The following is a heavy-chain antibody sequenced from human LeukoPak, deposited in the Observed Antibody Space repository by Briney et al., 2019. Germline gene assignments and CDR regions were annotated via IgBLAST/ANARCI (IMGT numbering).Heavy chain of an antibody. CDR3: ARDPDA. CDR2: IYYSGST. J-gene: IGHJ5*02. V-gene: IGHV4-59*01. Sequence: SETLSLTCAVYGGSFSGYYWSWIRQPPGKGLEWIGYIYYSGSTNYNPSLKSRVTISVDTSKNQFSLKLSSVTAADTAVYYCARDPDAWGQGTLVTVSS. CDR1: GGSFSGYY.